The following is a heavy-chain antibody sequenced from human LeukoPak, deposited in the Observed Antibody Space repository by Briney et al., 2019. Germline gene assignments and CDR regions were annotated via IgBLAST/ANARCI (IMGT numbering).Heavy chain of an antibody. CDR2: ISAYNGNT. V-gene: IGHV1-18*01. Sequence: ASVKVSCKASGYTFTSYGISWVRQAPGQGLEWMGWISAYNGNTNYAQKLQGRVTMTPDTSTSTAYMELRSLRSDDKAVYYCARGGTGTTGRNWFDSWGQGTLVTVSS. CDR1: GYTFTSYG. CDR3: ARGGTGTTGRNWFDS. J-gene: IGHJ5*01. D-gene: IGHD1-7*01.